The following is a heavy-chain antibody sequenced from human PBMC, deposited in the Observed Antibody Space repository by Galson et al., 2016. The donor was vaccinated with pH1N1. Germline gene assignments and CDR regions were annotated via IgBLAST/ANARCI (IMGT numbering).Heavy chain of an antibody. J-gene: IGHJ6*02. CDR3: ARAGNCDGDRCYGNGLDV. V-gene: IGHV1-18*01. Sequence: SVKVSCKASGYTFTSNGISWVRQAPGQGLEWMGWINVDTGNTVHAQKLLDRVTMTTDTSTKTAYMELRSLKSDDTAVYYCARAGNCDGDRCYGNGLDVWGQGTTVTVSS. CDR2: INVDTGNT. CDR1: GYTFTSNG. D-gene: IGHD2-21*01.